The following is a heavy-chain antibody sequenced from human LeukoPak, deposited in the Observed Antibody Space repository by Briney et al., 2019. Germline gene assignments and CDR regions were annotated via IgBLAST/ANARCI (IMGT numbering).Heavy chain of an antibody. CDR1: GYSFSTYY. Sequence: GESLKISCKGSGYSFSTYYIAWVRQMPGKGLEWLGTIYPGDSDTRYSPSFQGQVTISVDKSISTVYLQWSSLKASDTAMYYCARHLPLVGLTGFYSYGMDVWGQGTTVTVSS. D-gene: IGHD1-26*01. V-gene: IGHV5-51*01. CDR2: IYPGDSDT. CDR3: ARHLPLVGLTGFYSYGMDV. J-gene: IGHJ6*02.